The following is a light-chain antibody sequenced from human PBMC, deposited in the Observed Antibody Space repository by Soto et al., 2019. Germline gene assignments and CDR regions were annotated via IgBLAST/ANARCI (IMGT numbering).Light chain of an antibody. CDR3: QQYGSSSIT. CDR2: DAS. Sequence: EIVLTQSPATLSLSPGESATLSCRATRSVSSYLAWYQQKPGQAPRLLIYDASSRPTDIPARFSGSGSGTDFTLTISRLEPEDFAVYYCQQYGSSSITFGQGTRLEIK. CDR1: RSVSSY. V-gene: IGKV3-20*01. J-gene: IGKJ5*01.